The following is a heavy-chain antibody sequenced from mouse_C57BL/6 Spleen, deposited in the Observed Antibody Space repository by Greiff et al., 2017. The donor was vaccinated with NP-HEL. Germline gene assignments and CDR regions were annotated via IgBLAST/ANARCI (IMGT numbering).Heavy chain of an antibody. V-gene: IGHV5-4*01. CDR1: GFTFSSYA. CDR3: ARVGGGSNYVGFAY. D-gene: IGHD2-5*01. CDR2: ISDGGSYT. J-gene: IGHJ3*01. Sequence: EVQLVESGGGLVKPGGSLKLSCAASGFTFSSYAMSWVRQTPEKRLEWVATISDGGSYTYYPANVKGRFTISRDNAKNNLYLQMSHLKSEDTAMYYCARVGGGSNYVGFAYWGQGTLVTVSA.